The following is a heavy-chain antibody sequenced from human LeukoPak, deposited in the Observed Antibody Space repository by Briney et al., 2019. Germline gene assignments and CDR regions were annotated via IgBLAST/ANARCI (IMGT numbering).Heavy chain of an antibody. J-gene: IGHJ3*02. Sequence: GGSLRLSXAASGFTFSSYGMHWVRQAPGKGLEWVAFIRYDGSNKYYADSVKGRFTISRDNSKNTLYLQMNSLRAEDTAVYYCAKGIRWELLPDAFDIWGQGTMVTVSS. CDR2: IRYDGSNK. D-gene: IGHD1-26*01. CDR1: GFTFSSYG. CDR3: AKGIRWELLPDAFDI. V-gene: IGHV3-30*02.